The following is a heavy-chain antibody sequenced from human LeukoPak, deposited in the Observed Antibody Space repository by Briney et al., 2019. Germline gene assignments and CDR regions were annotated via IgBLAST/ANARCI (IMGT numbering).Heavy chain of an antibody. J-gene: IGHJ4*02. D-gene: IGHD4-23*01. CDR1: GGSISSGSYY. Sequence: SETLSLTCTVSGGSISSGSYYWSWIRQPPGKGLEWVGYIYYSGSTNYNPSLKSRVTVSVDTSKNQFSLKLTSVTAADTAVYYCARLATTVVAPADYWGQGTLVTVSS. CDR3: ARLATTVVAPADY. V-gene: IGHV4-61*01. CDR2: IYYSGST.